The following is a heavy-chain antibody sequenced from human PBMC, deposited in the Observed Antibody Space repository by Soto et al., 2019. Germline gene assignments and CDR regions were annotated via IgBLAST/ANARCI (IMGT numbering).Heavy chain of an antibody. CDR3: ASGCLLGGFGWHYYYGMDV. J-gene: IGHJ6*02. Sequence: SETLSLTCAVYGGSFSGYYWSWIRQPPGKGLEWIGEINHSGSTNYNPTLKSRVTISVDTSKNQFSLKISSVTAADTAVYYCASGCLLGGFGWHYYYGMDVWGQGTTVTVSS. CDR1: GGSFSGYY. V-gene: IGHV4-34*01. D-gene: IGHD3-16*01. CDR2: INHSGST.